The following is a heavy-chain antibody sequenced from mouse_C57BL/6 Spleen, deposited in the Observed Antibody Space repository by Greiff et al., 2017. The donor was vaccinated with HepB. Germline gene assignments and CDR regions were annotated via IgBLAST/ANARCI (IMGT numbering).Heavy chain of an antibody. D-gene: IGHD1-1*01. CDR2: ISDGGSYT. CDR3: ARGGTTVVASYYFDY. J-gene: IGHJ2*01. Sequence: EVKLMESGGGLVKPGGSLKLSCAASGFTFSSYAMSWVRQTPEKRLEWVATISDGGSYTYYPDNVKGRFTISRDNAKNNLYLQMSHLKSKDTAMYYCARGGTTVVASYYFDYWGQGTTLTVSS. CDR1: GFTFSSYA. V-gene: IGHV5-4*03.